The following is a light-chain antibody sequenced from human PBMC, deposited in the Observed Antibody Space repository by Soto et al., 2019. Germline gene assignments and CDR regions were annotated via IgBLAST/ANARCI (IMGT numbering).Light chain of an antibody. CDR1: SSNIGAGHD. CDR3: QSYDSSLSGSEV. V-gene: IGLV1-40*01. J-gene: IGLJ1*01. Sequence: QSVLTQPPSVSGAPGQRVTISCTGSSSNIGAGHDVHWYQHLPGTAPKLPSYGNSNRPSGVPDRFSGSKSGTSASLAITGLQAEDEADYYCQSYDSSLSGSEVFGTGTKLTVL. CDR2: GNS.